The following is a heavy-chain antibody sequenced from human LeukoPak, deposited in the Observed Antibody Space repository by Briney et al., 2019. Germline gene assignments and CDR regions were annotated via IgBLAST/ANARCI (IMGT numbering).Heavy chain of an antibody. D-gene: IGHD3-10*01. CDR1: GFTFSSYA. J-gene: IGHJ5*02. CDR2: ISGSGGST. Sequence: GGSLRLSCAAFGFTFSSYAMSWVRQAPGKGLEWVSAISGSGGSTYYADSVKDRFTISRDNSKDTLYLQMNSLRPDDTAVYYCAKDYSKTSYYGSGTYYRPNWFDPWGQGTLVTVSS. V-gene: IGHV3-23*01. CDR3: AKDYSKTSYYGSGTYYRPNWFDP.